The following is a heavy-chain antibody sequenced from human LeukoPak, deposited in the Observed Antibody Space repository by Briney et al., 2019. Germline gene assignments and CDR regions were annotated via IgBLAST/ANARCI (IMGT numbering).Heavy chain of an antibody. CDR3: ARGFGGQEVFDY. J-gene: IGHJ4*02. CDR1: GGSISSYY. CDR2: IYATGTP. D-gene: IGHD2-15*01. Sequence: SETLSLTCTVSGGSISSYYWTWIRQPAGKGLEWIGRIYATGTPNYNPSLKSRVTMSLDTSKNQFSLRLSSVTAADTAVYYCARGFGGQEVFDYWGQGTLVTVSS. V-gene: IGHV4-4*07.